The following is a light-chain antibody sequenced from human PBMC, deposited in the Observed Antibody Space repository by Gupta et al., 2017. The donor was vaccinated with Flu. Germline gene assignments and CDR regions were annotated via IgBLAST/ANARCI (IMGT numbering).Light chain of an antibody. CDR3: QQSDCTPWT. V-gene: IGKV1-39*01. CDR2: TAA. CDR1: HNIEVY. Sequence: PSFVFASIRERVTMTCRASHNIEVYLDWYQQKPGKAPQLLMYTAARGKSGVPSRFSGSGSGTEFTLTISRLQPEDFGVYYCQQSDCTPWTFGQGTXVEI. J-gene: IGKJ1*01.